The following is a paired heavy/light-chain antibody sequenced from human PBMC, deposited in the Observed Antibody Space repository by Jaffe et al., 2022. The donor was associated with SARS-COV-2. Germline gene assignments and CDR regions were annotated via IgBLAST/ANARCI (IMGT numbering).Heavy chain of an antibody. CDR1: GFTFNSYA. V-gene: IGHV3-23*01. CDR2: ISASGGTT. Sequence: EVQLLESGGDLVRPEGSLGLSCAASGFTFNSYAMSWVRQAPGKGLEWVSTISASGGTTYYADSVKGRFTISRDNSKNTFYLQMSTLTAEDTAVYFCAKGLPITRPYYFDCWGQGTLVTVSS. CDR3: AKGLPITRPYYFDC. J-gene: IGHJ4*02.
Light chain of an antibody. Sequence: EIVLTQSPATLSLSPGERATLSCRASESVSSYLAWYQQKPGQAPRLLIYDASNRATGIPARFSGSGSGTDFTLTISSLEPEDFAVYYCQQRRNWPRGLTFGGGTKVEI. V-gene: IGKV3-11*01. J-gene: IGKJ4*01. CDR2: DAS. CDR3: QQRRNWPRGLT. CDR1: ESVSSY.